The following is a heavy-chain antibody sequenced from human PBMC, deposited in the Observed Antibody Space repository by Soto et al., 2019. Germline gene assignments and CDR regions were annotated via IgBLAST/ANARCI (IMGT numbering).Heavy chain of an antibody. J-gene: IGHJ5*02. CDR3: ARDPFGRAPGVWFDP. CDR2: IIPIFGTA. V-gene: IGHV1-69*13. D-gene: IGHD3-16*01. CDR1: GGTFSSYA. Sequence: SVKVSCKASGGTFSSYAISWVRQAPGQGLEWMGGIIPIFGTANYAQKFQGRVTITADESTSTAYMELSSLRSEDTAVYYCARDPFGRAPGVWFDPWGQGTLVTVSS.